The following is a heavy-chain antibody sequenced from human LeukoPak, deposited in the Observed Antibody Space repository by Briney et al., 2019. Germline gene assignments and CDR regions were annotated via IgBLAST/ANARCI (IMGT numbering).Heavy chain of an antibody. CDR2: ISGSGGST. Sequence: GGSLRLSCAVSGLTLSNVWMNWVRQAPGKGLEWVSAISGSGGSTYYADSVKGRFTISRDNSKNTLYLQMNSLRAEDTAVYYCAKDAIDSSGWYNYYYYGMDVWGQGTTVTVSS. V-gene: IGHV3-23*01. CDR3: AKDAIDSSGWYNYYYYGMDV. CDR1: GLTLSNVW. D-gene: IGHD6-19*01. J-gene: IGHJ6*02.